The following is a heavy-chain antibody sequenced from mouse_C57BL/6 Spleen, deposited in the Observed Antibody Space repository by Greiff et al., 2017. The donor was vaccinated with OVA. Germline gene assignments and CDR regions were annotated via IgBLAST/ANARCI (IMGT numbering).Heavy chain of an antibody. J-gene: IGHJ2*01. D-gene: IGHD5-5*01. CDR2: INPNNGGT. V-gene: IGHV1-26*01. CDR1: GYTFTDYY. Sequence: EVQLQQSGPELVKPGASVKISCKASGYTFTDYYMNWVKQSHGKSLEWIGDINPNNGGTSYNQKFKGKATLTVDKSSSTAYMELRRLPSEASAVSYCARRTTPQLCDYWGQGTTRTGAS. CDR3: ARRTTPQLCDY.